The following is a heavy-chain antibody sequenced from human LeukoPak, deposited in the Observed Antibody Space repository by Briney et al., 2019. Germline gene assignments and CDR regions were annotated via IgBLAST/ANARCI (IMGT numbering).Heavy chain of an antibody. CDR3: GDPPSDY. D-gene: IGHD2-21*02. CDR2: IKQDGSEK. CDR1: GFRFSKNW. Sequence: GGSLRLSCAPAGFRFSKNWMTWVRQAPGKGLEWVANIKQDGSEKNYVDSVKGRFTISRDNAKNSLYLQMNSLRAEDTAVYYCGDPPSDYWGQGTLVTVSS. V-gene: IGHV3-7*01. J-gene: IGHJ4*02.